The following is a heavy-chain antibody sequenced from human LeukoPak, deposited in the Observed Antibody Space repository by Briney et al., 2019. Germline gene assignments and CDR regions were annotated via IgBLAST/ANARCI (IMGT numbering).Heavy chain of an antibody. CDR2: ITYDGYYK. CDR1: GSTFGSHA. J-gene: IGHJ6*02. CDR3: AKDLKSMVRGACMDA. V-gene: IGHV3-30*04. Sequence: PGGSLRLSCAASGSTFGSHAMHWVRQAPGKGLEWVAVITYDGYYKYYADSVKGRFTISSDNSKNTLFLQMNSLRAEDTAVYYCAKDLKSMVRGACMDAWGQGTTVTVSS. D-gene: IGHD3-10*01.